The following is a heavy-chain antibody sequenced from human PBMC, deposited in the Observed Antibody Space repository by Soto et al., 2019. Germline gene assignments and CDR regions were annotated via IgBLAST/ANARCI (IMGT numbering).Heavy chain of an antibody. CDR1: GGSISSGGYY. V-gene: IGHV4-31*03. CDR2: IYYSGST. CDR3: ARVAIGDYDSSGYYFYY. D-gene: IGHD3-22*01. J-gene: IGHJ4*02. Sequence: SETLSLTCTVSGGSISSGGYYWSWIRQHPGKGLEWIGYIYYSGSTYYNPSLKSRVTISVDTSKNQFSLKLSSVTAADTAVYYCARVAIGDYDSSGYYFYYWGQGTLVTVSS.